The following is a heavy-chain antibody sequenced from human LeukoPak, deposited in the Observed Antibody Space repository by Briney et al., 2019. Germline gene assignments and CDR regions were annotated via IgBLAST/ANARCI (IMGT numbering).Heavy chain of an antibody. CDR2: IYYSGST. Sequence: PSETLSLTCTVSGGSISSYYWSWIRQPPGKGLEWIGYIYYSGSTNYNPSLKSRVTISVDTSKNQFSLKLSSVTAADTAVYYCAGGVDTAMAEGYWGQGTLVTDSS. CDR1: GGSISSYY. D-gene: IGHD5-18*01. CDR3: AGGVDTAMAEGY. V-gene: IGHV4-59*01. J-gene: IGHJ4*02.